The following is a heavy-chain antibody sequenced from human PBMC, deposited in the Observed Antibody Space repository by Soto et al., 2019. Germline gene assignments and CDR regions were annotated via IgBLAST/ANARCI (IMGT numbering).Heavy chain of an antibody. CDR1: GFTFSNAW. Sequence: GGSLRLSCAASGFTFSNAWMSWVRQAPGKGLEWVGRIKSKTDGGTTDYAAPVKGRFTISRDDSKNTLYLQMNSLKTEDTAVYYCTTRGDSSSEYFQHWGQGTLVTVSS. CDR2: IKSKTDGGTT. CDR3: TTRGDSSSEYFQH. D-gene: IGHD6-6*01. V-gene: IGHV3-15*01. J-gene: IGHJ1*01.